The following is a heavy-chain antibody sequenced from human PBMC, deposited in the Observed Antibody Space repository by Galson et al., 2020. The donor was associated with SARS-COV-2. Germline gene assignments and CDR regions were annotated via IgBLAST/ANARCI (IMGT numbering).Heavy chain of an antibody. Sequence: GESLKISCAASGFTVSSNYMRWVRQAPGKGLEWVSVIYSGGRTYYADSVKGRFTISRHNSKNTLYLQMNSLRAEDTAVYYCAREVYGMDVWGQGTAVTVSS. CDR2: IYSGGRT. J-gene: IGHJ6*02. CDR3: AREVYGMDV. V-gene: IGHV3-53*04. CDR1: GFTVSSNY.